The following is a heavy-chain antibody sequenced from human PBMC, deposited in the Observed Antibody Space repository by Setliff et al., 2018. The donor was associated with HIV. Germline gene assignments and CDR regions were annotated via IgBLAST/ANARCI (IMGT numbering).Heavy chain of an antibody. J-gene: IGHJ4*02. CDR3: ARGSCSGCYLSDY. CDR2: INAGDDNT. V-gene: IGHV1-3*01. CDR1: GYTFSTNA. Sequence: ASVKVSCKAFGYTFSTNAIHWVRQAPGQRLEWMGYINAGDDNTRYSEKFRGGVTITRDTSANTAYMELSSLRSEDTAVYYCARGSCSGCYLSDYWGLGTLVTVSS. D-gene: IGHD6-19*01.